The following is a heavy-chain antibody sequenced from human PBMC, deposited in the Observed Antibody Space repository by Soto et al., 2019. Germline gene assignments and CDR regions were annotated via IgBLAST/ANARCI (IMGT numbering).Heavy chain of an antibody. CDR2: IYYSGRT. Sequence: SETLSLTCTVSGGSINDFYWSSIRQPPGKGLEWIGYIYYSGRTDNHPSLKGRVTIQVDTTKNQFSLELRSVTAADTAGYYCARAGGVAARTFDYWGQGTLVTVSS. CDR3: ARAGGVAARTFDY. J-gene: IGHJ4*02. V-gene: IGHV4-59*01. CDR1: GGSINDFY. D-gene: IGHD6-6*01.